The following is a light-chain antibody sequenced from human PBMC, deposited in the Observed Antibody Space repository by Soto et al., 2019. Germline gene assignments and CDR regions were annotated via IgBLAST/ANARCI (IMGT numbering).Light chain of an antibody. V-gene: IGLV2-14*02. CDR1: SSNIGSYNF. CDR3: SSYTSSSTDV. Sequence: QSVLTQPASVSGSPGQSITISCTGTSSNIGSYNFVSWYQQRPGRAPKLMIFEATKRPSGVPPRFSGSKSGNTASLTISGLQAEDEADYYCSSYTSSSTDVFGTGTRSPS. CDR2: EAT. J-gene: IGLJ1*01.